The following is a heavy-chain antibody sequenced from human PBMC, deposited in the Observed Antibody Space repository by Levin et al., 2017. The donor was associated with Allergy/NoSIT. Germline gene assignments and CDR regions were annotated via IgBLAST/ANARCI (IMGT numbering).Heavy chain of an antibody. Sequence: ASVKVSCKASGYTFTSYGISWVRQAPGQGLEWMGWISAYNGNTNYAQKLQGRVTMTTDTSTSTAYMELRSLRSDDTAVYYCARDLRQLASGYFDYWGQGTLVTVSS. J-gene: IGHJ4*02. V-gene: IGHV1-18*01. CDR2: ISAYNGNT. CDR3: ARDLRQLASGYFDY. D-gene: IGHD6-13*01. CDR1: GYTFTSYG.